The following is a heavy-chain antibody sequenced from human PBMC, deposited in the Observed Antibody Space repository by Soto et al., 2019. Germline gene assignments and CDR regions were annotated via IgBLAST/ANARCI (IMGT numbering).Heavy chain of an antibody. V-gene: IGHV3-30*13. CDR3: ARDDEHGSNCDLAS. Sequence: QAQVVQSGGGVVQPGRSLRLSCAAAGFNFNTYFMHWVRQAPGKGPEWVAMIFPNGRDKEYADSVKGRFTISSDNSNNRMYLQMDSLRPEDTAVYYCARDDEHGSNCDLASWGQGALVTVSS. CDR2: IFPNGRDK. CDR1: GFNFNTYF. D-gene: IGHD2-21*01. J-gene: IGHJ4*02.